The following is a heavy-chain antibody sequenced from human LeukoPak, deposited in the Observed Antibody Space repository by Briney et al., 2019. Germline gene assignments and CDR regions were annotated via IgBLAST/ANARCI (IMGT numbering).Heavy chain of an antibody. CDR1: GGSISSSSYY. V-gene: IGHV4-39*01. D-gene: IGHD2-2*01. Sequence: SETLSLTCTVSGGSISSSSYYWGWIRQPRGKGLEWIGSIYYSGSTYYNPSLKSRVTISVDTSKNQFSLKLSSVTAADTAVYYCARTTDPPIVVVPAAMGFDPWGQGTLVTVSS. CDR3: ARTTDPPIVVVPAAMGFDP. CDR2: IYYSGST. J-gene: IGHJ5*02.